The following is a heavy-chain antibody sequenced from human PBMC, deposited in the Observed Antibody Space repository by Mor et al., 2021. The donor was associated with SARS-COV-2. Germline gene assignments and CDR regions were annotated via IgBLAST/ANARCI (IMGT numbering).Heavy chain of an antibody. D-gene: IGHD5-18*01. CDR3: ARRGRANVDTAMNYYFDY. Sequence: NYSPSFQGHVTISPDKSISTAYLQWSSLKASDTAMYYCARRGRANVDTAMNYYFDYWGQGTLVTVSS. J-gene: IGHJ4*02. V-gene: IGHV5-10-1*01.